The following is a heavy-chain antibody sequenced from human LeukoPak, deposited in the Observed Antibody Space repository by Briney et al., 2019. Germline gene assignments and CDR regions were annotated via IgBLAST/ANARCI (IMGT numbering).Heavy chain of an antibody. CDR2: ISAYNGNT. CDR3: ARHGAAWRGSEIVATIVDY. D-gene: IGHD5-12*01. CDR1: GYTFTSYG. Sequence: GASVKVSCKASGYTFTSYGISWVRQAPGQGLEWMGWISAYNGNTNYAQKLQGRVTMTTDTSTSTAYMELRSLRSDDTAVYYCARHGAAWRGSEIVATIVDYWGQGTPVTVSS. V-gene: IGHV1-18*01. J-gene: IGHJ4*02.